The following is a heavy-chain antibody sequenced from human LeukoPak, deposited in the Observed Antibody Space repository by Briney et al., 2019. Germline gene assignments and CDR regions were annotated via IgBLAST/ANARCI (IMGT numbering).Heavy chain of an antibody. V-gene: IGHV4-34*01. CDR3: ARETNWFDP. J-gene: IGHJ5*02. CDR2: INHSGST. CDR1: GGSISSHY. Sequence: TSETLSLTCTVSGGSISSHYWSWIRQPPGKGLEWIGEINHSGSTNYNPSLKSRVTISVDTSKNQFSLKLSSVTAADTAVYYCARETNWFDPWGQGTLVTVSS.